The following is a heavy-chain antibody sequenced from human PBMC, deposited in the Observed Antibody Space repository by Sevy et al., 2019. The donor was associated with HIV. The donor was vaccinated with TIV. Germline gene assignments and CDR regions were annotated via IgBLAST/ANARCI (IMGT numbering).Heavy chain of an antibody. CDR3: ARETSCGGDCYYFDY. CDR2: STWNDVGT. Sequence: GGSLRRACAASGLNSDDYGMSWVRQAPGKGLEWVSASTWNDVGTSYADSVKGRLTISRDNAKNSLYVQMNSLRAEDTALYYCARETSCGGDCYYFDYWGQGTLVTVSS. CDR1: GLNSDDYG. J-gene: IGHJ4*02. V-gene: IGHV3-20*04. D-gene: IGHD2-21*02.